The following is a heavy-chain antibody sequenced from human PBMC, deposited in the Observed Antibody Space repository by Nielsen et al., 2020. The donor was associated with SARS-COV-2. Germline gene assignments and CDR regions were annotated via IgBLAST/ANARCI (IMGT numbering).Heavy chain of an antibody. CDR3: ARVGTTALYYYYGMDV. V-gene: IGHV3-48*03. CDR2: ISSSGSTI. Sequence: GESLKTSCAASGFTFSSYEMNWVRQAPGKGLEWVSYISSSGSTIYYADSVKGRFTISRDNAKNSLYLQMNSLRAEDTAVYYCARVGTTALYYYYGMDVWGQGTTVTVSS. CDR1: GFTFSSYE. D-gene: IGHD1-7*01. J-gene: IGHJ6*02.